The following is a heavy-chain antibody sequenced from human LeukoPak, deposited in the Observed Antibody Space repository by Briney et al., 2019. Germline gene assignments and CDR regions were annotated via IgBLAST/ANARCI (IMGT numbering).Heavy chain of an antibody. V-gene: IGHV4-59*06. J-gene: IGHJ4*02. Sequence: SETLSLTCTVSGGSISSYYWSWIRQPPGKGLEWIGYIYYSGSSYYNPSLRSRVTISVDTSKNHFSLKLSSVTAADTAVYYCVRNRDGYNSFDYWGQGTLVTVSS. CDR3: VRNRDGYNSFDY. CDR2: IYYSGSS. D-gene: IGHD5-24*01. CDR1: GGSISSYY.